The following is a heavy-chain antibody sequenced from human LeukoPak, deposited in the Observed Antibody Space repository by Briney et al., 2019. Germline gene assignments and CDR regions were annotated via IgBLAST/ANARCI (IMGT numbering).Heavy chain of an antibody. V-gene: IGHV3-74*01. J-gene: IGHJ4*02. CDR2: INSDGSST. CDR3: ARVGDIYCSRISCSLDY. Sequence: PGGSLRLSCAASGFTFSNYWMHWVRQAPGKGLVWVSRINSDGSSTSYADSVRGRFTISRDNAKNTLYLQMNSLRAEDTAVYCCARVGDIYCSRISCSLDYWGQGALVTVSS. D-gene: IGHD2-2*01. CDR1: GFTFSNYW.